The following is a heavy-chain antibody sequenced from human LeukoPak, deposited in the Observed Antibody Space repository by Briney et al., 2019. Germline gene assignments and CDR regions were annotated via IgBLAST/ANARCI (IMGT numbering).Heavy chain of an antibody. V-gene: IGHV4-39*01. CDR2: IYYSGST. CDR1: GGSISSSSYY. D-gene: IGHD3-10*01. Sequence: SETLSLTCTVSGGSISSSSYYWGWIRQPPGKGLEWIGSIYYSGSTYYNPSLKSRVTISVDTSKNQFSLKLSSVTAADTAVYYCARHSAVLLWFGNWFDPWGQGTLVTVSS. J-gene: IGHJ5*02. CDR3: ARHSAVLLWFGNWFDP.